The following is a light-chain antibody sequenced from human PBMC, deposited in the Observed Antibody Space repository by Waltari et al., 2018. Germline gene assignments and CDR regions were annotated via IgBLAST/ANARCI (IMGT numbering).Light chain of an antibody. CDR2: KAS. V-gene: IGKV1-5*03. J-gene: IGKJ1*01. CDR3: QQYRTNPWT. CDR1: QSINSW. Sequence: DIQMTHSPSTLSASVGDRVPLTCRASQSINSWLAWYQQKPGIAPKLLIYKASSLESGVPSRFSGSGSGTEFTLTISSLQPDDLATYYCQQYRTNPWTFGQGTKVEIE.